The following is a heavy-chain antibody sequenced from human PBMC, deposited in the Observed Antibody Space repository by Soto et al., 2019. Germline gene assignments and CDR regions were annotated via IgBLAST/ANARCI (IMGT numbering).Heavy chain of an antibody. J-gene: IGHJ4*02. CDR3: ARDREGYNWNGPNFDY. D-gene: IGHD1-1*01. CDR2: ISAYNGNT. Sequence: ASVKVSCKASGYTFTSYGISWVRQAPGQGLEWMGWISAYNGNTNYAQKLQGRVTMTTDTSTSTVYMELSSLRSEDTAVYYCARDREGYNWNGPNFDYWGQGTLVTVSS. CDR1: GYTFTSYG. V-gene: IGHV1-18*01.